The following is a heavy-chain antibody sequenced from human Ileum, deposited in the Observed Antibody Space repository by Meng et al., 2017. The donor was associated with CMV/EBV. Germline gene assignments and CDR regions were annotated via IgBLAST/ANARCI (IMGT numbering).Heavy chain of an antibody. V-gene: IGHV1-18*01. CDR2: ISAYNGNT. CDR3: ARRDGGHGGVVDY. D-gene: IGHD4-23*01. Sequence: ASVKVSCKASGYTFTSFGISWLRQAPGQGPEWVGWISAYNGNTNYAQELQGRVTMTTDTSTSTAYMELRSLRSDDTAMYYCARRDGGHGGVVDYWGQGTLVTVSS. CDR1: GYTFTSFG. J-gene: IGHJ4*02.